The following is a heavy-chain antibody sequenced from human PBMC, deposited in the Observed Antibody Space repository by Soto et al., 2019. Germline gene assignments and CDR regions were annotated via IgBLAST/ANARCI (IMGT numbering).Heavy chain of an antibody. V-gene: IGHV1-69*01. Sequence: QVQLVQSGAEVKKPGSSVKVSCKASGGTFSSYAISWVRQAPGQGLEWMGGIIPIFGTANYAQKFQGRVTITADESTRTAYMELRSLRSEDTAVYYCARDLYEDIGAVRSWYYFDYWGQGTLVTVSS. CDR3: ARDLYEDIGAVRSWYYFDY. D-gene: IGHD5-12*01. CDR1: GGTFSSYA. CDR2: IIPIFGTA. J-gene: IGHJ4*02.